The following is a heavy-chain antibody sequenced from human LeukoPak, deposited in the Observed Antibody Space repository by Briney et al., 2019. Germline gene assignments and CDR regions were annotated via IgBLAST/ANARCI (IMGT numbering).Heavy chain of an antibody. J-gene: IGHJ4*02. CDR2: ISGSGGST. CDR1: GFTFSDYY. D-gene: IGHD3-22*01. Sequence: GGSLRLSCAASGFTFSDYYMSWVRQAPGKGLEWVSGISGSGGSTNYADSVKGRFTISRDNSKNTLYLQMNSLRAEDTAVYYCAKAGWNVVVIDYWGQGTLVTVSS. V-gene: IGHV3-23*01. CDR3: AKAGWNVVVIDY.